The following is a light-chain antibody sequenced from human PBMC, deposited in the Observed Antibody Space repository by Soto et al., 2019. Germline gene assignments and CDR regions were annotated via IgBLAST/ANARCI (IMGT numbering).Light chain of an antibody. CDR3: SSYGGLNNYV. CDR1: SSDIGGYNY. Sequence: QSALTQPPSASGSPGQSVTISCTGTSSDIGGYNYVSWYQQPPGKAPKLMIYDVNKRPSMVPDRFAGSKSANTAPRTVCGLQAEDEAYYYGSSYGGLNNYVFGSGTQLTVL. J-gene: IGLJ1*01. V-gene: IGLV2-8*01. CDR2: DVN.